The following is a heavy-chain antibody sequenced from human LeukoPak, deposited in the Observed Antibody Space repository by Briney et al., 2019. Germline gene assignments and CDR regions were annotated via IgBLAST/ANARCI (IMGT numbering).Heavy chain of an antibody. V-gene: IGHV3-21*01. D-gene: IGHD6-13*01. CDR2: ISSSSTYI. J-gene: IGHJ4*02. Sequence: GGSLRLSCAGSGLTFRSYSMNWVRHAPGKGLEWVSSISSSSTYIYYADSVKGRFTISRDNANNSLYLQMNSLRAEDTAVYYCASLPDLSVTGAGTGYWGQGTLVTVSS. CDR3: ASLPDLSVTGAGTGY. CDR1: GLTFRSYS.